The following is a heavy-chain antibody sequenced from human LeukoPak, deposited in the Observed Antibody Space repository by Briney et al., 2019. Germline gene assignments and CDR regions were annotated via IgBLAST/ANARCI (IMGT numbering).Heavy chain of an antibody. Sequence: PSETLSLTCTVSGGSISSYDRSWIRQPPGKGLEWIGYIYYSGSTNYNPSLKSRVTISVETLKNQFSLMLSSVTASYTKVDYCAKDRYGGNSPFDYGGQGTLVTVSA. J-gene: IGHJ4*02. CDR3: AKDRYGGNSPFDY. D-gene: IGHD4-23*01. CDR2: IYYSGST. CDR1: GGSISSYD. V-gene: IGHV4-59*01.